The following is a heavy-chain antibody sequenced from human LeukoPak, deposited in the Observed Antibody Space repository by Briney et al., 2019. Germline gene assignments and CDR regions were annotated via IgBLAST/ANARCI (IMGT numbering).Heavy chain of an antibody. CDR2: INPHSGGT. D-gene: IGHD4-23*01. CDR1: GFTFTGHY. CDR3: VREGNEALTKDFDS. Sequence: GASVKVSCKASGFTFTGHYIHWVRQAPGQGLEWMGYINPHSGGTNSPQKFQGRVTLTTDTSISAAYMELSSLISDDTAMYYCVREGNEALTKDFDSWGQGTLVTVSS. J-gene: IGHJ4*02. V-gene: IGHV1-2*02.